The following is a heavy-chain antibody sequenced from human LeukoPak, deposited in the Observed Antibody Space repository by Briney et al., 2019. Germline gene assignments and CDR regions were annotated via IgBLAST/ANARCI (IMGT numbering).Heavy chain of an antibody. CDR2: IYPGDSDT. J-gene: IGHJ4*02. Sequence: GESLKISCKGSGYSFTTYWIGWVRQMPGKGLECMGIIYPGDSDTRYSPSFQGQVTISVDKPISTAYLHWSSLKASDTAMYYCARLIDDSSSYYFDYWGQGTLVTVSS. CDR1: GYSFTTYW. V-gene: IGHV5-51*04. CDR3: ARLIDDSSSYYFDY. D-gene: IGHD3-22*01.